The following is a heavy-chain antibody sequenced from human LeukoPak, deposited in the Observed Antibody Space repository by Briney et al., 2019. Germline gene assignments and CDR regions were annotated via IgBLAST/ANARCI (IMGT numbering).Heavy chain of an antibody. CDR3: ARDYGGSSPFDY. Sequence: GGSLRLSCAASGFTFSSYEMHWVRQAPGKGLEWVSYISSSGSTIYYADSVKGRFTISRDNAKNSLYLQMNSLRAEDTAVYYCARDYGGSSPFDYWGQGTLVTVSS. D-gene: IGHD4-23*01. J-gene: IGHJ4*02. V-gene: IGHV3-48*03. CDR1: GFTFSSYE. CDR2: ISSSGSTI.